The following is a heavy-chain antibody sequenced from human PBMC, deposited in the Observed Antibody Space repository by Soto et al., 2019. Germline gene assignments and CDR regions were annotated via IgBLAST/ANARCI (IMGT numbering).Heavy chain of an antibody. CDR1: GFTFSSYG. V-gene: IGHV3-33*01. J-gene: IGHJ4*02. Sequence: QVQLVESGGGVVQPGRSLRLSCAASGFTFSSYGIHWVRQAPGKGLEWVAVIWYDGSNKYYADSVKGRFTISRDDSKNTLYLQMNSLRGEDTAVYYCARARASSRWYEVDYWGQGTLVTVSS. D-gene: IGHD6-13*01. CDR3: ARARASSRWYEVDY. CDR2: IWYDGSNK.